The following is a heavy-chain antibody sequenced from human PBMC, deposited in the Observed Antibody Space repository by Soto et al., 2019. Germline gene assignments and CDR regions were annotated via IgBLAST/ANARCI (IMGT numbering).Heavy chain of an antibody. J-gene: IGHJ3*01. V-gene: IGHV3-53*01. CDR3: ARRPTMGVAFDL. Sequence: EVQLVESGGGLVQPGGSLRLSCVGSGSIVSNNNMAWVRQAPGKGLEWVSTIYSGGNANHADSVKGRFSISRDSPKHSALLATRRVRVADTALYYCARRPTMGVAFDLWGQGSM. CDR2: IYSGGNA. D-gene: IGHD2-8*01. CDR1: GSIVSNNN.